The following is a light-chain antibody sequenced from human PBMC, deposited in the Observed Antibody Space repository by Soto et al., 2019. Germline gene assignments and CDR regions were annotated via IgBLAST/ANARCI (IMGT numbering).Light chain of an antibody. J-gene: IGLJ3*02. V-gene: IGLV1-40*01. CDR2: GNS. Sequence: QSVLTQPPSVSGAPGQRVTISCTGSSSNIGAGYDVHWYHQLPGTAPKLLMYGNSNRPSGVPDRFSGSKSGTSASLAITGLQAEDEADYYCHSYDSSLGGFWVFGGGTKLTVL. CDR1: SSNIGAGYD. CDR3: HSYDSSLGGFWV.